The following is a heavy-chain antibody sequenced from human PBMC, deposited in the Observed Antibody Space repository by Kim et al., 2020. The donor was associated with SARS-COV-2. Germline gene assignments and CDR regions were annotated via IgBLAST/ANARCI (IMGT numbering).Heavy chain of an antibody. V-gene: IGHV3-33*01. Sequence: GGSLRLSCAASGFSFNSYGMHWVRQAPGKGLEWVAVIWYDGSDKFYADSVKGRFTISRDNSKNTLYVQMNSLRAEDTAVYYCAREDYGDYPLDYWGQGTL. CDR1: GFSFNSYG. CDR3: AREDYGDYPLDY. J-gene: IGHJ4*02. D-gene: IGHD4-17*01. CDR2: IWYDGSDK.